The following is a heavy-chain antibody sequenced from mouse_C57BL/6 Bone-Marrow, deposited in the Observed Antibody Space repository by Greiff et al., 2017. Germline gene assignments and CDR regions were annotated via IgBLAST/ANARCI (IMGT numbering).Heavy chain of an antibody. D-gene: IGHD1-1*01. CDR2: IDPNSGGT. J-gene: IGHJ1*03. CDR3: ARRSDYYGSSPWYFDV. CDR1: GYTFTSYW. Sequence: VQLQQPGAELVKPGASVKLSCKASGYTFTSYWMHWVKQRPGRGLEWIGRIDPNSGGTKYNEKFKSKATLTVDKPSSTAYMQLSSLTSEDSAVYYCARRSDYYGSSPWYFDVWGTGTTVTVSS. V-gene: IGHV1-72*01.